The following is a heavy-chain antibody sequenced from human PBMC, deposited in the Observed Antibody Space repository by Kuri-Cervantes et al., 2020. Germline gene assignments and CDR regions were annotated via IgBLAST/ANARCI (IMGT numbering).Heavy chain of an antibody. J-gene: IGHJ5*02. Sequence: ASVKVSCKTSGYTFNTYHIHWVRQAPGQGLEWMGKMESGGGVRMNTQTSQGRLTLTRDTSTNTVYMELSSLRSEDTAVYYCARESPRAFRFDPWGQGTLVTVSS. CDR2: MESGGGVR. CDR3: ARESPRAFRFDP. CDR1: GYTFNTYH. V-gene: IGHV1-46*02.